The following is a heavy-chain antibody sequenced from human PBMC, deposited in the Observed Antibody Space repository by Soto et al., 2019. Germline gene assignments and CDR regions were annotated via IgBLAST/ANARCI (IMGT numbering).Heavy chain of an antibody. Sequence: PGGSLRLSCAASGFTFSSYSMNWVRQAPGKGLEWVSYISSSSSTIYYADSVKGRFTISRDNAKNSLYLQMNSLRDEDTAVYYCARDYCSSTSCYNYYYYGMDVWGQGTTVTVSS. D-gene: IGHD2-2*02. CDR3: ARDYCSSTSCYNYYYYGMDV. V-gene: IGHV3-48*02. CDR2: ISSSSSTI. J-gene: IGHJ6*02. CDR1: GFTFSSYS.